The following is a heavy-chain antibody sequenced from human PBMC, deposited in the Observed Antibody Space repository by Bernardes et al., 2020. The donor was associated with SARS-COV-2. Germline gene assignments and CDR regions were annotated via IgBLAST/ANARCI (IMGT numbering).Heavy chain of an antibody. CDR1: GYSLSEVS. V-gene: IGHV1-24*01. CDR2: FDPEDGKT. CDR3: ARHRIANILDH. J-gene: IGHJ4*02. Sequence: ASVKVSCKVSGYSLSEVSIHWVRQAPGKGLEWMGGFDPEDGKTLYAERIQGRVTMTEDTSADTAYMEMSSLRSEDTAMYYCARHRIANILDHWGQGTLVSVSS. D-gene: IGHD6-13*01.